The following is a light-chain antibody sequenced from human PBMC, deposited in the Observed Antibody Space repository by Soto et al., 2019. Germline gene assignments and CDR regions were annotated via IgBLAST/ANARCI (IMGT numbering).Light chain of an antibody. J-gene: IGLJ2*01. CDR2: DVS. CDR3: SSYTTSSTLI. CDR1: SSDVGRYKL. Sequence: QSALTHPASVSGSPGQSITISCTGTSSDVGRYKLVSWYQQHPGKAPKLMIYDVSNRPSGVSNRFSGSKSGNTASLTISGLQAEDEADYYCSSYTTSSTLIFGDGTKLTVL. V-gene: IGLV2-14*03.